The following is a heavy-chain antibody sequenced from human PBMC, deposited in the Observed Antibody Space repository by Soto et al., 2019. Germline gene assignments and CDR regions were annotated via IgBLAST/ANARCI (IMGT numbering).Heavy chain of an antibody. V-gene: IGHV1-2*02. CDR2: INPNSGGT. J-gene: IGHJ6*02. CDR3: ARDQSPSGGWPGMDV. Sequence: GASVKVSCKASGYTFTDYYMHWVRQAPGQGLEWMGWINPNSGGTNYAQKVQGRGTMTRDTSISTAYMELNRLRSDDTAVYYCARDQSPSGGWPGMDVWGQGTTVTVSS. CDR1: GYTFTDYY. D-gene: IGHD6-19*01.